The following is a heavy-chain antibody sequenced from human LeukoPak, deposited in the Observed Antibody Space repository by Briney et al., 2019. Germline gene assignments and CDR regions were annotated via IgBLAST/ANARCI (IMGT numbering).Heavy chain of an antibody. CDR2: IYYSGST. J-gene: IGHJ3*02. CDR1: GGSISSYY. V-gene: IGHV4-59*01. CDR3: AREKLWGDAFDI. D-gene: IGHD2-21*01. Sequence: NPSETLSLTCTVSGGSISSYYWSWIRQPPGKGPEWIGYIYYSGSTNYNPSLKSRVTISVDTSKNQFSLKLSSVTAADTAVYYCAREKLWGDAFDIWGQGTMVTVSS.